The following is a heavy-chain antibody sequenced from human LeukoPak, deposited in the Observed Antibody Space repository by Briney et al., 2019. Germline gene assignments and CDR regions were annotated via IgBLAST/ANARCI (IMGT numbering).Heavy chain of an antibody. J-gene: IGHJ4*02. D-gene: IGHD5-18*01. CDR1: GFRFSDSA. Sequence: LTGGSLRLSCVASGFRFSDSAMNWVRQAPGKGLEWVSYISSSGSTIYYADSVKGRFTISRDNAKNSLYLQMNSLRAEDTAVYYCARGGRGTNSYGTLMFADWGQGTLVTVSS. CDR3: ARGGRGTNSYGTLMFAD. V-gene: IGHV3-48*03. CDR2: ISSSGSTI.